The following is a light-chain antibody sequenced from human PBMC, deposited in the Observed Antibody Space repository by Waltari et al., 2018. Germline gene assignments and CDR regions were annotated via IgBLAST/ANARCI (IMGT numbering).Light chain of an antibody. V-gene: IGLV2-11*01. CDR3: CSFAAGNTVI. CDR1: SSDVGGYNS. J-gene: IGLJ2*01. Sequence: QSALTQPRSVSGSPGQPVTISCTGTSSDVGGYNSVPWYQQDPGKAPKLLIFDVSERPSGVSDRFSGSKSGNTASLTISGLQAEDEADYHCCSFAAGNTVIFGGGTKLTVV. CDR2: DVS.